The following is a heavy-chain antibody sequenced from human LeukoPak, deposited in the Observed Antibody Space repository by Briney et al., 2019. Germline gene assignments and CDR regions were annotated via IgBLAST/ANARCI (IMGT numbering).Heavy chain of an antibody. Sequence: SETLSLTCAVSGGSISSNNWWSWVHQPPGKGLEWIGEIYHSGSTNYNPSLKSRVTISVDKSKNQFSLKLSSVTAADTAMCYCASFLRGYTYGYGYWGQGTLVTVSS. V-gene: IGHV4-4*02. CDR3: ASFLRGYTYGYGY. J-gene: IGHJ4*02. CDR1: GGSISSNNW. D-gene: IGHD5-18*01. CDR2: IYHSGST.